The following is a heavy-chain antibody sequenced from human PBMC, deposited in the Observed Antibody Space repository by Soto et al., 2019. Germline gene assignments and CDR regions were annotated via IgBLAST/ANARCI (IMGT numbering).Heavy chain of an antibody. Sequence: GASVKVSCKASGYAFTSYGSSWVRQAPGQGLEWMGWISAYNGNTNYAQKLQGRVTMTTDTSTSTAYMELRSLRSDDTAVYYCARVAVVVVAATRDSDAFDIWGQGTMVTVSS. CDR1: GYAFTSYG. CDR3: ARVAVVVVAATRDSDAFDI. J-gene: IGHJ3*02. D-gene: IGHD2-15*01. CDR2: ISAYNGNT. V-gene: IGHV1-18*01.